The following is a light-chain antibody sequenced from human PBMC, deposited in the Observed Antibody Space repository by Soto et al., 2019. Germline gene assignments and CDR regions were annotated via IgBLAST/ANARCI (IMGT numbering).Light chain of an antibody. CDR1: KSVSNN. J-gene: IGKJ1*01. CDR3: QQYNNWWT. CDR2: GAS. Sequence: EIVMTQSPATLSVSPGERATLSCRASKSVSNNLAWYKKKPGQAPRLLIYGASTRATGIPARFSGGGSGTEFTLTISSLQSEDFAVYYCQQYNNWWTFGQGTRVEIK. V-gene: IGKV3-15*01.